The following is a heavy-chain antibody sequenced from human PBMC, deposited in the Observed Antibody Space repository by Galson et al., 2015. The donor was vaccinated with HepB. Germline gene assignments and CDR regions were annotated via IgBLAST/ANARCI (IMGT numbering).Heavy chain of an antibody. J-gene: IGHJ4*02. CDR1: GFTFSSYG. CDR3: AKAYYDILTGYYADY. Sequence: SLRLSCAASGFTFSSYGMHWVRQAPGKGLEWVAVIWYDGSNKYYADSVKGRFTISRDNSKNTLYLQMNSLRAEDTAVYYCAKAYYDILTGYYADYWGQGTLVTVSS. D-gene: IGHD3-9*01. V-gene: IGHV3-33*06. CDR2: IWYDGSNK.